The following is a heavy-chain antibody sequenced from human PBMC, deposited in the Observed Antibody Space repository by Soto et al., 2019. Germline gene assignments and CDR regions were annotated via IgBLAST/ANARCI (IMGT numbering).Heavy chain of an antibody. D-gene: IGHD6-13*01. J-gene: IGHJ5*02. V-gene: IGHV1-69*01. CDR2: IIPLFGPT. Sequence: QVQLVQSGAEVRMPGSSVKVSCKASGGTFSTYPINWVRQAPGQGLEWMGGIIPLFGPTNYAQKFKGRVTITADESRSTAYMGLSSLRAEDAAVYYCARGASHGSSWYFWFDPWGQGTLVTVSS. CDR1: GGTFSTYP. CDR3: ARGASHGSSWYFWFDP.